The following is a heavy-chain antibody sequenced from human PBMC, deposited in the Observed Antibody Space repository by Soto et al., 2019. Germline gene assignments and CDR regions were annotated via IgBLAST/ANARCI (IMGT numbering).Heavy chain of an antibody. J-gene: IGHJ5*02. CDR2: ISHDGGAT. Sequence: QVQLVESGGGVVQSGRSLRLSCAASGFTFSTSGMHWIRQAPGKGLEWVAMISHDGGATYYVESVKGRFTISRDTDKNTLHLQMASLRPEDTATYYCAKDWGSSGWYNWFDPWGQGNLVTVSS. D-gene: IGHD6-13*01. V-gene: IGHV3-30*18. CDR1: GFTFSTSG. CDR3: AKDWGSSGWYNWFDP.